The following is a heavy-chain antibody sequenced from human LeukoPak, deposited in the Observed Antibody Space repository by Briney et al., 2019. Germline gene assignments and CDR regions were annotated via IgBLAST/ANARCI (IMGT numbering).Heavy chain of an antibody. CDR2: IIPILGIA. D-gene: IGHD3-22*01. J-gene: IGHJ4*02. Sequence: SVKVSCKASGGTFSSYAISWVRPAPGQGLEWMGRIIPILGIANYAQKFQGRVTITADKSTSTAYMELSSLRSEDTAVYYCAREPYYYDSSGYCSSPPPRFPFDYWGQGTLVTVSS. CDR1: GGTFSSYA. V-gene: IGHV1-69*04. CDR3: AREPYYYDSSGYCSSPPPRFPFDY.